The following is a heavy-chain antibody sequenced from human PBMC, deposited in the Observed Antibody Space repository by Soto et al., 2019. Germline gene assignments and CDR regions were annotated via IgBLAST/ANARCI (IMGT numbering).Heavy chain of an antibody. CDR2: IYYSGST. D-gene: IGHD4-17*01. V-gene: IGHV4-59*01. J-gene: IGHJ5*02. Sequence: SETLSLTCTVSGGSISSYYWSWIRQPPGKGLEWIGYIYYSGSTNYNPSLKSRVTISVDTSKNQFSLKLSSVTAADTAVYYCARDYGVLPSGFDPWGQGTLVTVSS. CDR3: ARDYGVLPSGFDP. CDR1: GGSISSYY.